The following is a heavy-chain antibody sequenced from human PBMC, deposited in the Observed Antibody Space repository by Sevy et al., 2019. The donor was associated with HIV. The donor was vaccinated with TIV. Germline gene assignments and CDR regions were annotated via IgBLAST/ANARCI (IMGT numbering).Heavy chain of an antibody. CDR2: VYYVGNS. V-gene: IGHV4-39*01. J-gene: IGHJ6*02. D-gene: IGHD2-21*01. CDR1: CGSITSSGHY. CDR3: ARVAGGENYDYGIDV. Sequence: SETLSLTCTVSCGSITSSGHYWGWIRQSPGKGLEWIGGVYYVGNSYSNPSLTSRVTISADTSKNLFSLSLTSLTAADTAIYYCARVAGGENYDYGIDVWGLGTSVTVSS.